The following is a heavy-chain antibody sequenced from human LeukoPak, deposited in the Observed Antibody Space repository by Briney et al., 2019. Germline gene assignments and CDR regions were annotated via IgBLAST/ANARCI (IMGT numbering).Heavy chain of an antibody. J-gene: IGHJ3*02. CDR1: GFTFSSYA. D-gene: IGHD4-17*01. V-gene: IGHV3-23*01. CDR3: AKDLRTRHGYGDYLLDAFDI. Sequence: GGSLRLSCAASGFTFSSYAMSWVRQAPGKGLEWVSAISGSGGSTYYADSVKGRFTISRDNSKNTLYLQMNSLRAEDTAVYYCAKDLRTRHGYGDYLLDAFDIWGQGTMVTVSS. CDR2: ISGSGGST.